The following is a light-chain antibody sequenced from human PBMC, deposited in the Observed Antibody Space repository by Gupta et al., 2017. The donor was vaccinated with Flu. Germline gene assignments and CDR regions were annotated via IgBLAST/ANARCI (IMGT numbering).Light chain of an antibody. CDR1: QSVLYDSTEKDY. V-gene: IGKV4-1*01. J-gene: IGKJ4*01. CDR2: WAT. CDR3: QQYYDVPFT. Sequence: ERATINCKSSQSVLYDSTEKDYLSWYQQKPGQPPKLLISWATTRESGVPDRFSASGSGTDFTLTIASLQAEDVAVYYCQQYYDVPFTFGGGTKVEIK.